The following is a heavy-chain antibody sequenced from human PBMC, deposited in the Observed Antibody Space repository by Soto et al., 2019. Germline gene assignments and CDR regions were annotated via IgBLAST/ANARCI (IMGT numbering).Heavy chain of an antibody. CDR1: GLAFSRYS. D-gene: IGHD4-4*01. CDR3: APGYRAATTPY. CDR2: ISGSGGYI. V-gene: IGHV3-21*01. J-gene: IGHJ1*01. Sequence: GSLRLSCAVSGLAFSRYSMNWVRQAPGKGLKWVSSISGSGGYIYYADSEKGRFTISRDNVRNSVSLQMNNLRAEDTAMYYCAPGYRAATTPYWGRGTPVTVSS.